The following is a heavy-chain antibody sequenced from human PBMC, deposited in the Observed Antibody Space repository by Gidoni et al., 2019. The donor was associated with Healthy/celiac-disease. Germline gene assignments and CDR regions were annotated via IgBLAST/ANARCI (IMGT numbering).Heavy chain of an antibody. V-gene: IGHV3-23*01. CDR3: AKDEHIVVVTATHFDY. J-gene: IGHJ4*02. Sequence: EVQLLASGGGLVQPGGSLRLSCAASGFPFSSYAMSWVRQAPGKGLGWVSAISGSGGRTYYADSVKGRFTISRDNSKNTLYLQMNSLRAEDTAVYYCAKDEHIVVVTATHFDYWGQETLVTVSS. D-gene: IGHD2-21*02. CDR2: ISGSGGRT. CDR1: GFPFSSYA.